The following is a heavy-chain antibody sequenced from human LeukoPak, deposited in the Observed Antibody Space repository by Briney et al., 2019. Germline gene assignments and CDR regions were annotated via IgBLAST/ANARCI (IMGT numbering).Heavy chain of an antibody. Sequence: ASETLSLTCAAYGGSFSGYYWSWIRQPPGKGLEWIGEINHSGSTIYNPSLKSRVTISVDTSKNQFSLKLSSVTAADTAVYYCARGLAYDSSGFDYWGQGTLVTVSS. CDR2: INHSGST. V-gene: IGHV4-34*01. J-gene: IGHJ4*02. CDR3: ARGLAYDSSGFDY. CDR1: GGSFSGYY. D-gene: IGHD3-22*01.